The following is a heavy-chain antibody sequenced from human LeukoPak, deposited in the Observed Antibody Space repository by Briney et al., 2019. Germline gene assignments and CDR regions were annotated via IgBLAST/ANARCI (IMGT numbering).Heavy chain of an antibody. CDR1: GFTFSSYW. V-gene: IGHV3-74*01. Sequence: QAGGSLRLSCAASGFTFSSYWMHWVRQAPGKGLVWVSRINSDGSSTSYPDSVKGRSTISRDNAKNTLYLQMNSLRVEDTAVYYCASHCSSTSCLDYWGQGTLVTVSS. CDR2: INSDGSST. CDR3: ASHCSSTSCLDY. J-gene: IGHJ4*02. D-gene: IGHD2-2*01.